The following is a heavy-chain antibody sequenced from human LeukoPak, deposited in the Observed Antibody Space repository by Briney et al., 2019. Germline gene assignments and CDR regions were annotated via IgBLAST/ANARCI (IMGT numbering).Heavy chain of an antibody. Sequence: PGRSLRLSCAASGFTFSSYAMHWVRQIPGKGLEWVSAISGSDDGTYYADSVKGRFTISRDNSRNTLYLQMNTLRAEDTAVYFCAKSPVSSCRGSFCYPFDYWGQGNLVTVSS. V-gene: IGHV3-23*01. CDR2: ISGSDDGT. CDR3: AKSPVSSCRGSFCYPFDY. J-gene: IGHJ4*02. D-gene: IGHD2-15*01. CDR1: GFTFSSYA.